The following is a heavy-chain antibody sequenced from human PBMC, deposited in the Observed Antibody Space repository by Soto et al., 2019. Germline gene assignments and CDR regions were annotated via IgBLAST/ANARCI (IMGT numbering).Heavy chain of an antibody. CDR3: ARLGGYCTTSCYGYYAMDV. J-gene: IGHJ6*02. D-gene: IGHD2-8*01. CDR1: GGSISSGTYS. CDR2: FYYSGST. V-gene: IGHV4-39*01. Sequence: QLQLQESGPGLVKPSETLSLTCTVSGGSISSGTYSWGWIRQPPGKGLEWIGTFYYSGSTNYNPSLKSRLTMSVDTSKNQSSLKVSSVTAADTALYYCARLGGYCTTSCYGYYAMDVWGQGTTVTVSS.